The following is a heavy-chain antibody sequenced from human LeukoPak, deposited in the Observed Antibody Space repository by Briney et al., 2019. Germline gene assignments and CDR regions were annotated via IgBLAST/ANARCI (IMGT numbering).Heavy chain of an antibody. Sequence: SETLSLTCTVSGGSICSGDYYWSWIRQPPGKGLEWIGYIYYSGSTYYNPSLKSRVTISVDTSKNQFSLKLSSVTAADTAVYYCAREEAPYYYGSGSHEGWFDPWGQGTLVTVSS. CDR2: IYYSGST. V-gene: IGHV4-30-4*01. CDR3: AREEAPYYYGSGSHEGWFDP. J-gene: IGHJ5*02. D-gene: IGHD3-10*01. CDR1: GGSICSGDYY.